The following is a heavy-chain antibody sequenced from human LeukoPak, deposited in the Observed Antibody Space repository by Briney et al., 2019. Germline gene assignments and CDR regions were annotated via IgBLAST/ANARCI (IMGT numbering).Heavy chain of an antibody. J-gene: IGHJ5*02. Sequence: NPSETLSLTCTVSGGPISSGGYYWSWIRQHPGKGLEWIGYIYYSGSTYYNPSLKSRVTISVDTSKNQFSLKLSSVTAADTAVYYCARDNRLWFGELISNWFDPWGQGTLVTVSS. CDR2: IYYSGST. D-gene: IGHD3-10*01. CDR3: ARDNRLWFGELISNWFDP. CDR1: GGPISSGGYY. V-gene: IGHV4-31*03.